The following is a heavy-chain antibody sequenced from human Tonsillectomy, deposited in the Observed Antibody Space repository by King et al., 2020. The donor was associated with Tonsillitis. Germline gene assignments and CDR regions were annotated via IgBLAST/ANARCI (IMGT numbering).Heavy chain of an antibody. CDR3: ARNDFWSGPNYYYGMDV. J-gene: IGHJ6*02. CDR2: MSSCSSTI. D-gene: IGHD3-3*01. Sequence: VQLVESGGGLVQPGGSLRLSCAASGFTFSSYSMNWVRQAPGKGLEWVSYMSSCSSTIYYADSVKGRFTISRDNAKNSLYLQMNSLRAEDTAVYYCARNDFWSGPNYYYGMDVWGQGTTVTVSS. CDR1: GFTFSSYS. V-gene: IGHV3-48*01.